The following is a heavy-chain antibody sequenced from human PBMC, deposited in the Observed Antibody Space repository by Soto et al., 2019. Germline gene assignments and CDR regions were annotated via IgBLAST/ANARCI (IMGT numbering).Heavy chain of an antibody. D-gene: IGHD4-17*01. CDR3: ARDPLSYGDYTQTYWYFDL. CDR1: GITFSRCF. J-gene: IGHJ2*01. CDR2: ISQDGTDT. Sequence: GGSLRLSCGASGITFSRCFVSWVRQAPGKGLEWVASISQDGTDTDYVDSVKGRFAISRDNPKNSLYLQMNGLRADDTAVYYCARDPLSYGDYTQTYWYFDLWGRGTRVTVSS. V-gene: IGHV3-7*01.